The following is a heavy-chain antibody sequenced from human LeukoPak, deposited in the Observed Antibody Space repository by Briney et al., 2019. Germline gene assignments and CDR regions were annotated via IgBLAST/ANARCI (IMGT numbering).Heavy chain of an antibody. CDR1: GGTFSSYA. CDR2: IIPIFGTA. CDR3: ARHRRWYSSSWYYLDY. V-gene: IGHV1-69*06. D-gene: IGHD6-13*01. Sequence: SVKVSCKASGGTFSSYAISWVRQAPGQGLEWMGGIIPIFGTANYAQKFQGRVTNTADKSTSTAYMELSSLRSEDTAVYYCARHRRWYSSSWYYLDYWGQGTLVTVSS. J-gene: IGHJ4*02.